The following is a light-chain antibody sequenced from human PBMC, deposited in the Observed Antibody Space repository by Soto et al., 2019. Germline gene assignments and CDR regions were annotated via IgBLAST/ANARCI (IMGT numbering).Light chain of an antibody. Sequence: EIVLTQSPGTLSLSPGERATLSCRTSQSISNNYLAWYQQKPGQAPRLLIYGASRRAIGIPDRFSGSGSGTYFTLTISSLQPEDVATYYCQHCDYLPIFGPGTTVDFK. CDR2: GAS. CDR1: QSISNNY. J-gene: IGKJ3*01. CDR3: QHCDYLPI. V-gene: IGKV3-20*01.